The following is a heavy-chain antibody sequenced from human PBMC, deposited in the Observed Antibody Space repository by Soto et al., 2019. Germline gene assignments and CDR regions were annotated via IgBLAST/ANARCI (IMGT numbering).Heavy chain of an antibody. CDR2: ITYNGGTT. CDR1: GFTFNTYA. CDR3: ATSSMQTVRVGFDH. J-gene: IGHJ4*02. V-gene: IGHV3-23*01. Sequence: GGSLRLSCAASGFTFNTYAMSWVRQVPGRGLEWVSTITYNGGTTYYADSVKGRFTISRDNSKDTLFLQMSSLRAEDTAMYYCATSSMQTVRVGFDHWGQGTLVTVSS. D-gene: IGHD1-26*01.